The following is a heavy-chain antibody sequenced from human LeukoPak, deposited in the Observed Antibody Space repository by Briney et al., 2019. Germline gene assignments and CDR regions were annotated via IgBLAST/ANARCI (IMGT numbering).Heavy chain of an antibody. CDR1: GFTFSDYY. CDR3: VRVTRSPGNYFEY. CDR2: ISTTATKI. Sequence: PGGSLRLSCEASGFTFSDYYMIWLRQAPGKGLEWVAYISTTATKIYYADSVKGRFTISRDNAENSVWLQMNSLRAEDTALYYCVRVTRSPGNYFEYWGQGTLVTVSS. J-gene: IGHJ4*02. D-gene: IGHD2-21*02. V-gene: IGHV3-11*01.